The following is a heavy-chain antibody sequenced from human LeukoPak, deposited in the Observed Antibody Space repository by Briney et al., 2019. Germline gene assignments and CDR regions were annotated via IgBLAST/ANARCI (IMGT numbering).Heavy chain of an antibody. CDR3: ARVTGYMTEDYFDY. Sequence: SETLSLTCAVYGGSFNDYHWNWIRQPPGKGLEWIGEINHSGTSTNYNPSLKSRVTISVDTSKNQFSLRLSSVTAADTAVYYCARVTGYMTEDYFDYWGQGTLITVSS. D-gene: IGHD6-13*01. V-gene: IGHV4-34*01. CDR1: GGSFNDYH. CDR2: INHSGTST. J-gene: IGHJ4*02.